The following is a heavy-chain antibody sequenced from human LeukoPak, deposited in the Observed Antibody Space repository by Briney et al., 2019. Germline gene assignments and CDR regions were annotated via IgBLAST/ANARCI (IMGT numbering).Heavy chain of an antibody. J-gene: IGHJ3*02. V-gene: IGHV4-4*07. D-gene: IGHD2-2*01. CDR2: IYTSGST. CDR3: ARVATCSSTSCYGGYDAFDI. CDR1: GGSISSYY. Sequence: SETLSLTCTVSGGSISSYYWSWIRQPAGKGLEWIGRIYTSGSTNYNPSLKSRVTMSVDTSKNQFSLKLSSVTAADTAVYYCARVATCSSTSCYGGYDAFDIWGQGTMVTVSS.